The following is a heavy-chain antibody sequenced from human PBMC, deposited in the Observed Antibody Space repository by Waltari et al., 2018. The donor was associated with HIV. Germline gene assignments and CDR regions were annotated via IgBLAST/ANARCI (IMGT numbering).Heavy chain of an antibody. J-gene: IGHJ6*02. CDR1: GGSISSSSYY. V-gene: IGHV4-39*07. CDR2: IYYSGST. CDR3: ARDHALEYYDFWSGYSGTRETHGMDV. Sequence: QLQLQESGPGLVKPSETLSLTCTVSGGSISSSSYYWGWIRQPPGKGLAWIGSIYYSGSTYYNPSLKSRVTISVDTSKNQFSLKLSSVTAADTAVYYCARDHALEYYDFWSGYSGTRETHGMDVWGQGTTVTVSS. D-gene: IGHD3-3*01.